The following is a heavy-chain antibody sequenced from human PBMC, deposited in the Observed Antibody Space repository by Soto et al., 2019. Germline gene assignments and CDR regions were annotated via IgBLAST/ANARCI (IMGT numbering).Heavy chain of an antibody. CDR2: IYYSGST. Sequence: SETLSLTCTVSGGSISSSSYYWGWIRQPPGEGLEWIGSIYYSGSTYYNPSLKSRVTISVDTSKNQFSLKLSSVTAADTAVYYCITMVRGVINDWGQGTLVTVSS. J-gene: IGHJ4*02. CDR3: ITMVRGVIND. V-gene: IGHV4-39*01. CDR1: GGSISSSSYY. D-gene: IGHD3-10*01.